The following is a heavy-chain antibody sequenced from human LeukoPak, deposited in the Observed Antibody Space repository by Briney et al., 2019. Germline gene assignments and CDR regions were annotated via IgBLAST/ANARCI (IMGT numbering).Heavy chain of an antibody. D-gene: IGHD3-22*01. CDR2: VRQDENEK. CDR3: AREWDYDSSGYYPFF. CDR1: GFTFSSYW. Sequence: GGSLRLSCAASGFTFSSYWMSWVRQAPGKGLEWVANVRQDENEKHYADSVKGRFTISRDNAKNSLYLQMNSQRAEDTAVYYCAREWDYDSSGYYPFFWGQGTLVTVSS. J-gene: IGHJ4*02. V-gene: IGHV3-7*01.